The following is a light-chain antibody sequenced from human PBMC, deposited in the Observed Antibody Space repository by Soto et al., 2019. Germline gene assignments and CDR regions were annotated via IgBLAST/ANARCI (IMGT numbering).Light chain of an antibody. CDR1: QSISSW. CDR3: QQYNSYWT. CDR2: DAS. Sequence: DIQMTQSPSTLSASVGDRVTITCRASQSISSWLAWYQQKPGKAPKLLIYDASSLESGVPSRFSGSGSGTEFTLTISSLQPGYFATYYCQQYNSYWTFGQGTKVEIK. J-gene: IGKJ1*01. V-gene: IGKV1-5*01.